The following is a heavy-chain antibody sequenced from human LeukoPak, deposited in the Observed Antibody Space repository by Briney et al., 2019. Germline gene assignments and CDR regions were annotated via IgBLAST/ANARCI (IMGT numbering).Heavy chain of an antibody. CDR3: ARDPNWGSGY. V-gene: IGHV3-23*01. J-gene: IGHJ4*02. CDR1: GCTFSNYV. D-gene: IGHD7-27*01. CDR2: IGTSGGDI. Sequence: PGGSLRLSCAASGCTFSNYVMIWVRQAPGKGLEWVSIIGTSGGDIHYADSVKGRFSISRDNSKNTLSLQMNSLRVDDTAVYYCARDPNWGSGYWSQGTLVTVSS.